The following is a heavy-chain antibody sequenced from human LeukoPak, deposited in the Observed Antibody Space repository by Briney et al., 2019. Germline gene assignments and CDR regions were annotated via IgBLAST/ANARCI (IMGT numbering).Heavy chain of an antibody. CDR1: GFIFGNYA. Sequence: PGGSLRLSCAGSGFIFGNYAMDWVRQAPGKGLEWVSYIGGRVSDKYYADPVKGRFTISRDNAKNSLYLQMNSLRAEDTAVYYCARDGGYSSSWYDYWGQGTLVTVSS. V-gene: IGHV3-21*05. J-gene: IGHJ4*02. CDR3: ARDGGYSSSWYDY. D-gene: IGHD6-13*01. CDR2: IGGRVSDK.